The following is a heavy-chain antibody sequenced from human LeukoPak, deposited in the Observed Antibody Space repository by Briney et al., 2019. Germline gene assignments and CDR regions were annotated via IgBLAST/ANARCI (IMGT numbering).Heavy chain of an antibody. CDR3: AREVIVEVVTARVFDP. D-gene: IGHD2-21*02. CDR2: IYYSGST. Sequence: SSETLSLTCTVSGSSISSGDHYWGWIRQHPGKGLEWIGYIYYSGSTHYNPSLKSRVTISVDTSKNHFSLKLRSVTAADTAVYYCAREVIVEVVTARVFDPWGQGTLVTVSS. V-gene: IGHV4-31*03. J-gene: IGHJ5*02. CDR1: GSSISSGDHY.